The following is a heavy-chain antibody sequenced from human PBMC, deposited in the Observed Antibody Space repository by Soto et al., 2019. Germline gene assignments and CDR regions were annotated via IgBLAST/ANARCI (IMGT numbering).Heavy chain of an antibody. J-gene: IGHJ4*02. V-gene: IGHV3-33*01. CDR2: IWYDGSNK. D-gene: IGHD6-19*01. Sequence: GGSLRLSCAASGFTFSSYGMHWVRQAPGKGLEWVAVIWYDGSNKYYADSVKGRFTISRDNSKNTLYLQMNSLRAEDTAVYYCARVSAGTFNFDYWGQGTLVTVSS. CDR1: GFTFSSYG. CDR3: ARVSAGTFNFDY.